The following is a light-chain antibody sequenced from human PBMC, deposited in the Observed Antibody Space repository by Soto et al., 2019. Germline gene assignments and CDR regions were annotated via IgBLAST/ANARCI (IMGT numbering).Light chain of an antibody. V-gene: IGLV1-44*01. CDR1: NSNIGKNT. CDR2: SNN. CDR3: AAWDDSLNGHVV. Sequence: QSLLTQPPSASGTPGQRLSISCSGSNSNIGKNTVNWYQQLPRTAPKLLIYSNNQRPSGVPDRFSGSKSGTAASLAISGLQSEDEADYYCAAWDDSLNGHVVFGGGTKLTVL. J-gene: IGLJ2*01.